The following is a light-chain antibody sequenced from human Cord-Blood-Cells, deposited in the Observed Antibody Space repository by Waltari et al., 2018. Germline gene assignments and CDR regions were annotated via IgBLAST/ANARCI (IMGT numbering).Light chain of an antibody. Sequence: QSALTQPASVSGSPGQSITISCTGTSRYVGGYKYVSWYQQHPGKAPKLMIYDVSKRPSGVSNRFSGSKSGNTASLTISGLQAEDEADYYCSSYTSSSTVVFGGGTKLTVL. CDR2: DVS. J-gene: IGLJ2*01. V-gene: IGLV2-14*01. CDR3: SSYTSSSTVV. CDR1: SRYVGGYKY.